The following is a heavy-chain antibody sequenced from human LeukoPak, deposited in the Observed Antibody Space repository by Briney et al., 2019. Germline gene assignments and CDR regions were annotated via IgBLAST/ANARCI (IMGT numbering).Heavy chain of an antibody. D-gene: IGHD3-3*01. CDR2: ISYDESNK. CDR1: GFTFTSYG. J-gene: IGHJ4*02. V-gene: IGHV3-30*18. Sequence: AGGSLRLSCAASGFTFTSYGMHWVRQAPGKGLEWVAFISYDESNKYYADSAKGRFTISRDNSKNTLYLQMNSLRAEDTAVYYCAKNRDFWENYYLDYWGQGTLVTVSS. CDR3: AKNRDFWENYYLDY.